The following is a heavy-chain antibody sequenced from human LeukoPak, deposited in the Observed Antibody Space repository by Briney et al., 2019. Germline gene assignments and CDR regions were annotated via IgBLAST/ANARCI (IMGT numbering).Heavy chain of an antibody. J-gene: IGHJ6*04. D-gene: IGHD3-3*01. CDR3: ARHKAIFVVVRSFLDV. CDR2: IYASGST. Sequence: SETLSLTCTASGGSISTYYWSWIRQPPGKGLEWVGYIYASGSTNYNPSLKSRVTISVDTSKKQFSLKLSSVTAADTAVYYCARHKAIFVVVRSFLDVWGKGTTVSVSS. CDR1: GGSISTYY. V-gene: IGHV4-4*09.